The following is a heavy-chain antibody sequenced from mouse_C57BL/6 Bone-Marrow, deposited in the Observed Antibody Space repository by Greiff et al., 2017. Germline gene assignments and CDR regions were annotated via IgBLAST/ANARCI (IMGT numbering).Heavy chain of an antibody. V-gene: IGHV1-54*01. CDR2: INPGSGGT. Sequence: VQLQQSGAELVRPGTSVKVSCKASGYAFTNYLIEWVKQRPGQGLEWIGVINPGSGGTNYNEKFKGKATLTADKSSSTAYMQLSSLSSEASAVYFYARSRYCDSGLAYWGQGTPVTVSA. D-gene: IGHD2-14*01. CDR3: ARSRYCDSGLAY. CDR1: GYAFTNYL. J-gene: IGHJ3*01.